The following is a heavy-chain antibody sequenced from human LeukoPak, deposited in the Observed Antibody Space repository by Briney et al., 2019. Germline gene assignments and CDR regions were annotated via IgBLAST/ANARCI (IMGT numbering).Heavy chain of an antibody. Sequence: GESLKISCKGSGYSFTSYWIGWVRQMPGKGLEWMGIIYPGDSDTRYSPSFRGQVTLSADKSISTAYLQWSSLKALDTAMYYCARSPLGYCSGGSCWNWFDPWGQGTLVTVSS. CDR2: IYPGDSDT. CDR1: GYSFTSYW. J-gene: IGHJ5*02. D-gene: IGHD2-15*01. CDR3: ARSPLGYCSGGSCWNWFDP. V-gene: IGHV5-51*01.